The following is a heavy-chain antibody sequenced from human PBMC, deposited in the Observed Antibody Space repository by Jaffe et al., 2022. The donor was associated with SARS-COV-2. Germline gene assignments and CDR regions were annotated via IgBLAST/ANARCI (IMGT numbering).Heavy chain of an antibody. CDR3: AKSHSSTSCYHCDYYYYYGMDV. J-gene: IGHJ6*02. Sequence: EVQLLESGGGLVQPGGSLRLSCAASGFTFSSYAMSWVRQAPGKGLEWVSAISGSGGSTYYADSVKGRFTISRDNSKNTLYLQMNSLRAEDTAVYYCAKSHSSTSCYHCDYYYYYGMDVWGQGTTVTVSS. D-gene: IGHD2-2*01. V-gene: IGHV3-23*01. CDR2: ISGSGGST. CDR1: GFTFSSYA.